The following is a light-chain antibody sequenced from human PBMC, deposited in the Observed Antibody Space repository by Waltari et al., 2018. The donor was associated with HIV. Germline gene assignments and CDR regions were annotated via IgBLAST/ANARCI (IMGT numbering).Light chain of an antibody. Sequence: IVMTQSPATLSVSPGDRSTLSCRASQSVRDNLASYPHTPGQAPRLLIYGSSTWAMGFPVRFSGSGSGTEFTLTISSLQSEDFAVYYCQQYNKWPPVTFGGGTKVEIK. CDR1: QSVRDN. CDR2: GSS. J-gene: IGKJ4*01. V-gene: IGKV3-15*01. CDR3: QQYNKWPPVT.